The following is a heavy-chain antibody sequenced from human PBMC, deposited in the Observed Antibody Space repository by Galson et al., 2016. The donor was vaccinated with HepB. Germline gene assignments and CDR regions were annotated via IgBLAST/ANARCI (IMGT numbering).Heavy chain of an antibody. V-gene: IGHV1-3*01. CDR2: INAANGNT. Sequence: SVKVSCKASGFTFTNYVIHWVRQAPGQRLEWMGWINAANGNTEYSEYFQGSVTIIRDTSATTVYMELSSLRSEDTVVYYCARGPEAFTRFLERTRRLPSRARHFSFWGQGTLVTVSS. D-gene: IGHD3-3*01. J-gene: IGHJ4*02. CDR3: ARGPEAFTRFLERTRRLPSRARHFSF. CDR1: GFTFTNYV.